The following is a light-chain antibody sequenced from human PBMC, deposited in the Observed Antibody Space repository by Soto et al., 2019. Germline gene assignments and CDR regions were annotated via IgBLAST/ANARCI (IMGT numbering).Light chain of an antibody. CDR1: QSVSSN. Sequence: EIVMTQSPATLSVSPGERATLSCRASQSVSSNLAWYQQKHGQAPRXLIYGASTRATGIPARFSGSGAGTECTRTISSLQSEDVAVNYCQQYNNWPPTFGQGTRLEI. CDR2: GAS. V-gene: IGKV3-15*01. J-gene: IGKJ5*01. CDR3: QQYNNWPPT.